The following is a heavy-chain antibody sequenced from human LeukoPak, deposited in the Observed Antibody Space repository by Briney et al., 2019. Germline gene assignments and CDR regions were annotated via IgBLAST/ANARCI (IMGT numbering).Heavy chain of an antibody. V-gene: IGHV1-2*02. CDR2: INPNSGGT. CDR1: GYTFTDYY. D-gene: IGHD5-24*01. CDR3: ARALYVEMATPYYYYMDV. Sequence: ASVKVSCKASGYTFTDYYMHWVRQAPGQGLEWMGGINPNSGGTNYAQKFQGRVTMTRDTSISTAYMELSRLRSDDTAVYYCARALYVEMATPYYYYMDVWGKGTTVTVSS. J-gene: IGHJ6*03.